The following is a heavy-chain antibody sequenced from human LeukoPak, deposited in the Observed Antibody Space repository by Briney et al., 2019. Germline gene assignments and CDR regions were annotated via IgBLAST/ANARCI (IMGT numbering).Heavy chain of an antibody. Sequence: PSETLSLTYNVSGGSISTNNYYWGWIRQPPGKGLEWIGSIYHSGFAYYNPSLKSRVTVSVDLSRNQFSLKLNSVTAADTAVNYCERHQSAFWYFDLWGRGTPVTVSS. CDR2: IYHSGFA. J-gene: IGHJ2*01. CDR1: GGSISTNNYY. CDR3: ERHQSAFWYFDL. V-gene: IGHV4-39*01.